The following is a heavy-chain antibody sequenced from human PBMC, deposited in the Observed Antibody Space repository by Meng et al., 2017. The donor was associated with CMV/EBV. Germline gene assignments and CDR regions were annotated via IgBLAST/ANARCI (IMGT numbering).Heavy chain of an antibody. CDR2: INWNGGST. J-gene: IGHJ3*02. D-gene: IGHD3-16*02. Sequence: GESLKISCAASGFTFDDYGMSWVRQAPGKGLEWVSGINWNGGSTGYADSVKGRFTISRDNAKNSLYLQMNSLRAEDTAVYYCARGGYDYVWGSYRSDAFDIWGQGTMVTVSS. CDR3: ARGGYDYVWGSYRSDAFDI. CDR1: GFTFDDYG. V-gene: IGHV3-20*04.